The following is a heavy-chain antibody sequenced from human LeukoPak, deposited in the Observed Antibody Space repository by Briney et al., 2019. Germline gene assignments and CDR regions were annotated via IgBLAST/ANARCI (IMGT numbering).Heavy chain of an antibody. V-gene: IGHV2-5*01. CDR1: GFSLSTSGVG. J-gene: IGHJ4*02. CDR3: AHSGYYDILTGYGY. CDR2: IYWNDDK. Sequence: SGPTLVNPTQTLTLTCTFSGFSLSTSGVGVGWIRQPPGKALEWLALIYWNDDKRYSPSLKSRLTITKDTSKNQVVLTMTNMEPVDTATYYCAHSGYYDILTGYGYWGQGTLVTVSP. D-gene: IGHD3-9*01.